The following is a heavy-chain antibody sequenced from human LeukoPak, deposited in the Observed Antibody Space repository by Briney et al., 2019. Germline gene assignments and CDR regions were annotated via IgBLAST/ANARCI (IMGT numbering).Heavy chain of an antibody. Sequence: KTSETLSLTCAVYGGSFSGYYWSWIRQPPGKGLEWIGSIYYSGSTHYNPSLKSRVTISVDTSKNQFSLKLRSVTAADTAVYYCARGAGRWLQLRDFDYWGQGTLVTVSS. CDR2: IYYSGST. CDR1: GGSFSGYY. CDR3: ARGAGRWLQLRDFDY. V-gene: IGHV4-34*01. D-gene: IGHD5-24*01. J-gene: IGHJ4*02.